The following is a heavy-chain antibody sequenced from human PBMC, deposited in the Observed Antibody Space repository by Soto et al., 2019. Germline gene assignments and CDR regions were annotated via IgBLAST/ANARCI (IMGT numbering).Heavy chain of an antibody. Sequence: ASVKVSCKASGYTFTSYAMHWVRQAPGQRLEWMGWINAGNGNTKYSQKFQGRVTFTRDTSANTAYMELSSLISEDTAVYYCARPKEYDDCIDLWGQGTLVTVYS. J-gene: IGHJ1*01. CDR2: INAGNGNT. V-gene: IGHV1-3*01. CDR1: GYTFTSYA. D-gene: IGHD2-21*02. CDR3: ARPKEYDDCIDL.